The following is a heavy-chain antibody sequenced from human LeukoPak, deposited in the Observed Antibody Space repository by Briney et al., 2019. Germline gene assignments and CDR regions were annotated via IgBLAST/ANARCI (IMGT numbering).Heavy chain of an antibody. CDR3: ARSEMGYYNYYMDV. V-gene: IGHV3-23*01. D-gene: IGHD5-24*01. CDR1: GFTFSSYA. J-gene: IGHJ6*03. Sequence: PGGSLRLSCAASGFTFSSYAMSWVRQAPGTGLEWVSAISGSGGSTYYADSVKGRFTISRDNSKNTLYLQMNSLRAEDTAVYYCARSEMGYYNYYMDVWGKGTTVTISS. CDR2: ISGSGGST.